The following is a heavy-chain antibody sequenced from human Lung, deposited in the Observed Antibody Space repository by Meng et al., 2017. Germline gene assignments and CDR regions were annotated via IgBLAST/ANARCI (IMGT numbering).Heavy chain of an antibody. Sequence: QVHLQRGGAGLLPPSDTLSLTCVVSGGSFSDYYWSLIRQPPGKGLEWIGEINHSGSTNYNPSLESRATISVDTSQNNLSLKLSSVTAADSAVYYCARGPTTMAHDFDYWGQGTLVTVSS. CDR2: INHSGST. CDR3: ARGPTTMAHDFDY. V-gene: IGHV4-34*01. J-gene: IGHJ4*02. D-gene: IGHD4-11*01. CDR1: GGSFSDYY.